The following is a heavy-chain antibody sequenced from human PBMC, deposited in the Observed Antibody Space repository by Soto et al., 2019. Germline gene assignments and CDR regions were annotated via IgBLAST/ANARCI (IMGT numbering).Heavy chain of an antibody. V-gene: IGHV1-2*02. CDR2: INPATGAA. CDR3: ARGGGVGVAGSAAFDM. D-gene: IGHD3-3*01. J-gene: IGHJ3*02. CDR1: GYPVTAYY. Sequence: QLHLVQSGAVVKKPGASVTVSCSASGYPVTAYYMHWVRQAPGRGLEWMGGINPATGAAKYTQTFRGRVPLTRGTSTRTVFKELGGLTSEDTAVFYWARGGGVGVAGSAAFDMWGQGTLVTVSS.